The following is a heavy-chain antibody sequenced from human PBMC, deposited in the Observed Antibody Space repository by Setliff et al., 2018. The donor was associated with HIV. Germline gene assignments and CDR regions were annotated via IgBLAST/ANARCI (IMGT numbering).Heavy chain of an antibody. CDR1: GGSISSYF. V-gene: IGHV4-4*08. CDR2: IYTNGST. CDR3: ASGREAVAGALHFDY. J-gene: IGHJ4*02. D-gene: IGHD6-19*01. Sequence: TLSLTCTVSGGSISSYFWSWIRQPPGKGLEWIGYIYTNGSTNYNPSLESRVTISVDTSKNQFSLKLNSVTAADTAVYYCASGREAVAGALHFDYWGQGPLVTVSS.